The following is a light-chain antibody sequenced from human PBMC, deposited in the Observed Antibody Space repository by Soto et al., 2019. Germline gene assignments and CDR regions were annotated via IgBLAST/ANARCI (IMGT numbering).Light chain of an antibody. CDR2: DVS. J-gene: IGLJ1*01. V-gene: IGLV2-11*01. Sequence: QSALTQPRSVSGSPGQSVTISCTGTSSDVAIYNYISWYQQHPGEAPKLMIYDVSERPSGVPDRFSGSKSGNTASLTISGLQAEDEADYYCCSYAGSYTFARNVFGTGTKVTVL. CDR1: SSDVAIYNY. CDR3: CSYAGSYTFARNV.